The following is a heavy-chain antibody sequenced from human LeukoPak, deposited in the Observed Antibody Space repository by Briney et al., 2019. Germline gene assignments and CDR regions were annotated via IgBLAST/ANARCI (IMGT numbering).Heavy chain of an antibody. CDR3: ARGGWFGESFDY. V-gene: IGHV1-46*01. Sequence: ASVKVSCKASGYTFTSYYMHWVRQAPGQGLEWMGIINPSGGSTSYAQKFQGRVTMTRDMSTSAVYMELSSLRSEDTAVYYCARGGWFGESFDYWGQGTLVTVSS. J-gene: IGHJ4*02. CDR1: GYTFTSYY. D-gene: IGHD3-10*01. CDR2: INPSGGST.